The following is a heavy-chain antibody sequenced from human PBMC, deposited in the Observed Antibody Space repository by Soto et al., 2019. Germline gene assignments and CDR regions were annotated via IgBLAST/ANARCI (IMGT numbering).Heavy chain of an antibody. J-gene: IGHJ6*03. V-gene: IGHV3-7*03. CDR1: GFTFSAYW. CDR3: ANFFSLGGVIAIFMDV. Sequence: GGSLRLSCAASGFTFSAYWMDWVRQAPGKGLEWVANINQDGTEKHYMDSVNGRFTISRDNSKNPLYLQMNTLRAEDTAVYYCANFFSLGGVIAIFMDVWGKGTTVTVSS. D-gene: IGHD3-16*02. CDR2: INQDGTEK.